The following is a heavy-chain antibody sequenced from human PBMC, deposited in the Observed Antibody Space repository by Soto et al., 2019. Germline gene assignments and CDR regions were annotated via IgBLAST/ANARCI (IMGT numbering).Heavy chain of an antibody. Sequence: QVQLVQSGAEVKKPGASVKVSCKASGYTFTSYYMHWVRQAPGQGLEWMGIINPSGGSTSYAQKFQGRVTMTRDTSTSTVYMELSSLRSEDTAVYYCARERREHIVVVTAIGDGFDPWGQGTLVTVSS. J-gene: IGHJ5*02. D-gene: IGHD2-21*02. CDR2: INPSGGST. CDR3: ARERREHIVVVTAIGDGFDP. CDR1: GYTFTSYY. V-gene: IGHV1-46*01.